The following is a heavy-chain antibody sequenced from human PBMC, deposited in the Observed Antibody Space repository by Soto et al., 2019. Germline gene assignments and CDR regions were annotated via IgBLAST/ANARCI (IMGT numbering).Heavy chain of an antibody. Sequence: PGGSRRLACAASGFTFSSYGLHWVRQAPGTGLEWVAVISYDGSNKYYADSVKGRFTISRDNSKNTLYLQMNSLRAEDTAVYYCAKAFTIFGVGQGYYYGMDVWGQGTTVPVSS. D-gene: IGHD3-3*01. CDR2: ISYDGSNK. CDR1: GFTFSSYG. CDR3: AKAFTIFGVGQGYYYGMDV. J-gene: IGHJ6*02. V-gene: IGHV3-30*18.